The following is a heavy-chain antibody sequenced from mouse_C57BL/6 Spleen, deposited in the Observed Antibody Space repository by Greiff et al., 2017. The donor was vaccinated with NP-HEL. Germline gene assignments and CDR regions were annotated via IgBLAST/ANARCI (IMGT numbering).Heavy chain of an antibody. CDR3: AREYGYLAY. CDR2: ISDGGSYT. Sequence: EVKLVESGGGLVKPGGSLKLSCAASGFTFSSYAMSWVRQTPEKRLEWVATISDGGSYTYYPDNVKGRFTISRDNAKNNLYLQMSHLKSEDTAMYYCAREYGYLAYWGQGTLVTVSA. V-gene: IGHV5-4*01. J-gene: IGHJ3*01. CDR1: GFTFSSYA. D-gene: IGHD2-2*01.